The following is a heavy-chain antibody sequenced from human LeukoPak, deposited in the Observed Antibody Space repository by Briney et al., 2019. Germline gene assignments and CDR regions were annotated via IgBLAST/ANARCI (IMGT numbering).Heavy chain of an antibody. V-gene: IGHV3-48*04. Sequence: SGGSLRLSCAASGFTFSSYSMNWVRQAPGKGLEWVSYISSSSTIYYADSVKGRFTISRDNAKNSLYLQMNSLRAEDTAVYYCARALGYGGNSGQDAFDIWGQGTMVTVSS. D-gene: IGHD4-23*01. CDR2: ISSSSTI. CDR1: GFTFSSYS. CDR3: ARALGYGGNSGQDAFDI. J-gene: IGHJ3*02.